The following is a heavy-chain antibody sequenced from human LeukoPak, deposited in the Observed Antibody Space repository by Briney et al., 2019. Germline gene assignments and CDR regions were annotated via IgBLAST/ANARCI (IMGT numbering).Heavy chain of an antibody. V-gene: IGHV1-2*02. Sequence: GASVPVSCKASGYTFIDYYIHWVRQAPGQGLEWMGWINPNSGGTNYGQKFQGRVTMTRDTSISTAYMELSRLISDETAVYYCARIRYYYGSGCYSLGYWGEGTMVTVSS. CDR3: ARIRYYYGSGCYSLGY. J-gene: IGHJ4*02. CDR2: INPNSGGT. CDR1: GYTFIDYY. D-gene: IGHD3-10*01.